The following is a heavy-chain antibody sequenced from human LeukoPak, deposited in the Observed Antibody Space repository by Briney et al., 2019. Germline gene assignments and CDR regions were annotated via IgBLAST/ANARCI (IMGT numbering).Heavy chain of an antibody. J-gene: IGHJ4*02. CDR2: ISGTGSNT. D-gene: IGHD2-21*02. Sequence: PGGSLRLSCAVSGLTFSSSWMDWVRQAPGKGLEWVSTISGTGSNTYYADSVKGRFTISRDNSKNTLYLQMNSLRAEDTAIYYCAKDMTNYCGSDCYPDYWGQGTLVTASS. CDR3: AKDMTNYCGSDCYPDY. V-gene: IGHV3-23*01. CDR1: GLTFSSSW.